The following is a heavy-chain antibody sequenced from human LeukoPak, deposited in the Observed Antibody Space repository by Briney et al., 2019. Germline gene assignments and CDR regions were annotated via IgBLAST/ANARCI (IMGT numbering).Heavy chain of an antibody. J-gene: IGHJ5*02. V-gene: IGHV4-59*01. Sequence: PSETLSLTCTVSNGSIGSNSWNWIRQPPGKGLEWIGYIYYTGSTNYNPSLKSRVTMSMDTSKNQFSLSLTSVTTADTAIYYCARDVGSGYDYWFDPWGQGTLVTVSS. CDR2: IYYTGST. CDR1: NGSIGSNS. CDR3: ARDVGSGYDYWFDP. D-gene: IGHD5-12*01.